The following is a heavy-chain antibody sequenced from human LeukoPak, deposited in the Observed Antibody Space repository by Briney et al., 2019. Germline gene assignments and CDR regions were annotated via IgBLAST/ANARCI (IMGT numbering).Heavy chain of an antibody. CDR2: ISYDGSNK. D-gene: IGHD2-2*01. V-gene: IGHV3-30*03. Sequence: GGSLRLSCAASGFTFSSYGMHWVRQAPGKGLEWVAVISYDGSNKYYADSVKGRFTISRDNSKNTLYLQMNSLRAEDTAVYYCASQYCSSTSCFDYWGQGTLVTVSS. CDR1: GFTFSSYG. CDR3: ASQYCSSTSCFDY. J-gene: IGHJ4*02.